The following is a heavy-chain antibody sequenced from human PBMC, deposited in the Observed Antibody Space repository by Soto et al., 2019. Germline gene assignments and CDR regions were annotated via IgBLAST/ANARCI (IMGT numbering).Heavy chain of an antibody. CDR3: SRHNRRDSYPRGAYYFAMDV. CDR1: GYIFTNYL. V-gene: IGHV5-10-1*01. D-gene: IGHD5-18*01. Sequence: PGESLKVSCGASGYIFTNYLINWGRLARGKGVGRLAMIDPSNSYTAYSPSFHGHVTITADKSTRISSLQWSSLKTSDAAIYYCSRHNRRDSYPRGAYYFAMDVWGQGTTVTVSS. J-gene: IGHJ6*02. CDR2: IDPSNSYT.